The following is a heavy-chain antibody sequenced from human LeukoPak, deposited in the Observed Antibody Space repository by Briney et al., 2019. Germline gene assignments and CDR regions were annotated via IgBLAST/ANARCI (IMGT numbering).Heavy chain of an antibody. CDR1: GGSISSSSYY. CDR3: ARRGYSYGYGIFDP. J-gene: IGHJ5*02. CDR2: IYYSGST. D-gene: IGHD5-18*01. Sequence: SETLSLTCTVSGGSISSSSYYWGWIRQPPGKGLEWIGSIYYSGSTYYNPSLKSRVTISVDTSKNQFSLKLSSMTAADTAVYYCARRGYSYGYGIFDPWGQGTLVTVSS. V-gene: IGHV4-39*01.